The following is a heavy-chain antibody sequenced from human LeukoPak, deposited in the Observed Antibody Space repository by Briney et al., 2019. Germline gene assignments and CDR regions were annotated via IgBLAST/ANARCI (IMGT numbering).Heavy chain of an antibody. CDR1: GFTVSSNY. CDR2: IYSGDST. J-gene: IGHJ6*03. Sequence: GGSLRLSCAASGFTVSSNYMSWVRQAPGKGLEWVSVIYSGDSTYYADSVKGRFTISRDNSKNTLYLQMNSLRAEDTAVYYCAREVVVPAAMSYYYYYYMDVWGKGTTVTVSS. D-gene: IGHD2-2*01. CDR3: AREVVVPAAMSYYYYYYMDV. V-gene: IGHV3-53*01.